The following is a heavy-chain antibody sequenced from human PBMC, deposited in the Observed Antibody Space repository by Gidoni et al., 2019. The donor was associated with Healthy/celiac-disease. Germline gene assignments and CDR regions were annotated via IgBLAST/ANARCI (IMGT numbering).Heavy chain of an antibody. Sequence: QVQLVQSGAEVKKPGASVKVSCKASGYTFTSYAMHWVRQAPGQRLEWMGWINAGNGNTKYSQKFQGRVTITRDTSASTAYMELSSLRSEDTAVYYCARAGALDYDILTGYYNVGDFDYWGQGTLVTVSS. CDR2: INAGNGNT. J-gene: IGHJ4*02. V-gene: IGHV1-3*01. CDR3: ARAGALDYDILTGYYNVGDFDY. CDR1: GYTFTSYA. D-gene: IGHD3-9*01.